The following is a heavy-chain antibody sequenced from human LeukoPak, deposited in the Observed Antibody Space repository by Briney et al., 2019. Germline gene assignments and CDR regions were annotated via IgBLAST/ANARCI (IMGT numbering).Heavy chain of an antibody. Sequence: SETLSLTCTVSGGSISSYYWSWIRQPPGKGLEWIGYIYYSGSTNYNPSLKSRVTISVDTSKNQFSLKLSSVTAADTAVYYCAREREVPSLVDSSGYYYDYYWGQGTLVTVSS. D-gene: IGHD3-22*01. CDR3: AREREVPSLVDSSGYYYDYY. CDR1: GGSISSYY. V-gene: IGHV4-59*01. CDR2: IYYSGST. J-gene: IGHJ4*02.